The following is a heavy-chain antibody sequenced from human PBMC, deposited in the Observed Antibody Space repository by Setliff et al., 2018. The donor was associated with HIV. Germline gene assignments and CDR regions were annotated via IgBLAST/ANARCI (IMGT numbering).Heavy chain of an antibody. Sequence: SETLSLPCAVSGYSISSGYYWGWIRQPPGKGLEWIGCIYQSGSTYYNVSLKSRVIISVDTSKNQFSLKLSSVTAADTAVYYCARHRAVAGANYFDFWGQGTLVTVSS. CDR1: GYSISSGYY. V-gene: IGHV4-38-2*01. J-gene: IGHJ4*02. D-gene: IGHD6-19*01. CDR3: ARHRAVAGANYFDF. CDR2: IYQSGST.